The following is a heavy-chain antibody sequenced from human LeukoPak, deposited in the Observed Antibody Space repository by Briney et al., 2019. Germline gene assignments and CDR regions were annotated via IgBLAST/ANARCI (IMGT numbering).Heavy chain of an antibody. V-gene: IGHV3-23*01. CDR1: GFIFSNYA. J-gene: IGHJ4*02. Sequence: GGSLRLSCAASGFIFSNYAISWVRQAPGKGLEWVSAISGSGGSTYYADSVKGRFTISRDNSKNTLYLQMNSLRAEDTAVYYCAKGGRYYDSSGNLYDYWGQGTLVTASS. D-gene: IGHD3-22*01. CDR2: ISGSGGST. CDR3: AKGGRYYDSSGNLYDY.